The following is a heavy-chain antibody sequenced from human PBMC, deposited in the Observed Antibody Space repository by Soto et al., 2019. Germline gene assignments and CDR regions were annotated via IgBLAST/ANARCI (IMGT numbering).Heavy chain of an antibody. Sequence: QVQLQESGPGLVKPSQTLSLTCTVSGGSISSGGYYWSWIRQHPGKGLECIGYIDYSGSTYYNPSLKSRFTISGDKSKNQFSLKLSSVTAADTAVYYCARGGVLWFGELSWGQGTLVTVSS. V-gene: IGHV4-31*03. J-gene: IGHJ4*02. CDR2: IDYSGST. D-gene: IGHD3-10*01. CDR3: ARGGVLWFGELS. CDR1: GGSISSGGYY.